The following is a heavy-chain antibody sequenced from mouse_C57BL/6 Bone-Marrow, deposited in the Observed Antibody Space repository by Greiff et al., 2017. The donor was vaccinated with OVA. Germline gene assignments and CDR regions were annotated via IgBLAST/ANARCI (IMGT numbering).Heavy chain of an antibody. Sequence: QVQLQQPGAELVRPGTSVKLSCKASGYTFTSYWMHWVKQRPGQGLEWIGVIDPSDSYTNYNQKFKGKTTLTVDTSSSTAYMQLSSLTSEDSAVYYCAMEDLVYGNYDFAYWGQGTLVTVSA. CDR2: IDPSDSYT. CDR1: GYTFTSYW. J-gene: IGHJ3*01. CDR3: AMEDLVYGNYDFAY. V-gene: IGHV1-59*01. D-gene: IGHD2-1*01.